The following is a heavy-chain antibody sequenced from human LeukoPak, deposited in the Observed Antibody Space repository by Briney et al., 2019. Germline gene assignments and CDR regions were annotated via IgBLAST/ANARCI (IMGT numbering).Heavy chain of an antibody. CDR3: ARGFPKFYYDILTGYSPGYFQH. CDR1: GGSISSSSDY. J-gene: IGHJ1*01. CDR2: IYYSGGT. D-gene: IGHD3-9*01. V-gene: IGHV4-39*01. Sequence: SETLSLTCTVSGGSISSSSDYWGWIRQPPGKGLEWIGSIYYSGGTNYNPSLKTRVTISADTPKNQFSLKLSSVTAADTAVYYCARGFPKFYYDILTGYSPGYFQHWGQGTLVTVSS.